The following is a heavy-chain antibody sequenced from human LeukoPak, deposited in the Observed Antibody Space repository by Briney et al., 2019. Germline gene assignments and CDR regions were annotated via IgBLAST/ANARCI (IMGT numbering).Heavy chain of an antibody. J-gene: IGHJ4*02. V-gene: IGHV3-30*04. CDR1: GFTFSSYA. D-gene: IGHD2-15*01. Sequence: PGRSLRLSCAASGFTFSSYAMHWVRQAPGKGLEWVAVISYDGINKKYADSVKGRFTISRDNSKNTLYLQMNSLRAEDTAVYYCARGRGDIVVVVAASHLDDLDYWGQGTLVTVSS. CDR3: ARGRGDIVVVVAASHLDDLDY. CDR2: ISYDGINK.